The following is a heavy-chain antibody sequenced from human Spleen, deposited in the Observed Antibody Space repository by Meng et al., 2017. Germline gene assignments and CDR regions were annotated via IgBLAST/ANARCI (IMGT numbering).Heavy chain of an antibody. Sequence: GGSLRLSCAASGFTFSTYGIHWVRQAPGKGLEWVALIWYDGSNKYYADSVKGRFTISRDNSKNTLYLQMNNLRAEDTAVYYCSGHVDYWGHGTLVTVSS. CDR2: IWYDGSNK. CDR3: SGHVDY. CDR1: GFTFSTYG. V-gene: IGHV3-33*01. J-gene: IGHJ4*01.